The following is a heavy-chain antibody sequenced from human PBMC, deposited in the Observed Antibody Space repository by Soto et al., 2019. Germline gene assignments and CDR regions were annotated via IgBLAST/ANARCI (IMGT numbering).Heavy chain of an antibody. Sequence: EFQLLESGGGLVQPGGSLRLSCVASGFTFSTNAMSWVRQAPGKGREWGSAISGSGGSTYYADSVKGRFTTSRDNSKIALYLQMNSLRDEDTAVFDCAKHHSGWYDFDYWGQGTLVTVSS. CDR2: ISGSGGST. J-gene: IGHJ4*02. CDR3: AKHHSGWYDFDY. V-gene: IGHV3-23*01. D-gene: IGHD6-19*01. CDR1: GFTFSTNA.